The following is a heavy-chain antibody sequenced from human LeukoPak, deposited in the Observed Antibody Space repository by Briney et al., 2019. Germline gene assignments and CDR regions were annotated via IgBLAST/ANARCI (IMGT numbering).Heavy chain of an antibody. Sequence: SETLSLTCAVYGGSFSGYYWSWIRQPPGKGLEWIGEINHSGSTNYNPSLKSRVTISVDTSKNQFSLKLSSVTAADTAVYYCARDARDGYNDYWGQGTLVTVSS. V-gene: IGHV4-34*01. CDR2: INHSGST. J-gene: IGHJ4*02. CDR3: ARDARDGYNDY. D-gene: IGHD5-12*01. CDR1: GGSFSGYY.